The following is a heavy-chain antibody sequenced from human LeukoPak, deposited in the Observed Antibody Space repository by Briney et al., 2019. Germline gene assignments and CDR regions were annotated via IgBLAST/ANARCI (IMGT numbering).Heavy chain of an antibody. CDR3: ARASNVWGGYEYGY. J-gene: IGHJ4*02. CDR1: GFTFSSYS. Sequence: PGGSLRLSCAASGFTFSSYSMNWVRQAPGKGLERVSYISSSGSTIYYADSVKGRFTISRDNAKNSLYLQMNSLRAEDTAVYYSARASNVWGGYEYGYWGQGTLVTVSS. CDR2: ISSSGSTI. V-gene: IGHV3-48*04. D-gene: IGHD5-12*01.